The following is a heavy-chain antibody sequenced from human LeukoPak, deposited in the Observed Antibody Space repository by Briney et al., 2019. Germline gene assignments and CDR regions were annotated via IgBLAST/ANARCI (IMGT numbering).Heavy chain of an antibody. CDR2: IYTSGST. CDR3: ARDLPSGRGYSYAPFDP. CDR1: GGSISSYY. J-gene: IGHJ5*02. Sequence: SETLSLTCTVSGGSISSYYWSWIRQPAGKGLEWIGRIYTSGSTNYNPSLKSRVTMSVDTSKNQFSLKLSSVTAADTAVYYCARDLPSGRGYSYAPFDPWGQGTLVTVSS. D-gene: IGHD5-18*01. V-gene: IGHV4-4*07.